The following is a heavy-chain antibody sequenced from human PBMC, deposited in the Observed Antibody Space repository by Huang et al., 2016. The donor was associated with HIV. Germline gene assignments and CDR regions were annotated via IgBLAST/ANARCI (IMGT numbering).Heavy chain of an antibody. D-gene: IGHD1-1*01. CDR1: GYSFTSYW. CDR3: ARLSTTWYFDY. Sequence: EVQLVQSGAEVKKSGESLKISCKGSGYSFTSYWIGWVRQMPGKGLEWMVISDPGDSDTSYSPSFQGQVTISADKSISTAYLQWSSLKASDTAMYYCARLSTTWYFDYWGQGTLVTVSS. V-gene: IGHV5-51*01. J-gene: IGHJ4*02. CDR2: SDPGDSDT.